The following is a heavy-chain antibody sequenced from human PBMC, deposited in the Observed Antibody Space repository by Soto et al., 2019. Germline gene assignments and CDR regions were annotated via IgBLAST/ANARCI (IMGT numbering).Heavy chain of an antibody. J-gene: IGHJ6*02. CDR1: GYNFASSW. D-gene: IGHD6-19*01. Sequence: GESQKISSKDSGYNFASSWIGWVRQMPGKGLEWMAIIYPGDSDTKYSPSLQGQVTISADTSISTAYLQWTSLKASDTAMYYCARSRRGAYSSGWYSPSGYYNYGIDVWGQGTKVTVSS. CDR3: ARSRRGAYSSGWYSPSGYYNYGIDV. CDR2: IYPGDSDT. V-gene: IGHV5-51*01.